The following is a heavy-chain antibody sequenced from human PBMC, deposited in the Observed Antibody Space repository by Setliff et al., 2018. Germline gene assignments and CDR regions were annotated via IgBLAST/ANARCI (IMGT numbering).Heavy chain of an antibody. D-gene: IGHD3-16*01. Sequence: PGGSLRLSCAASGFTFNTYLMNWVRQAPGKGLEWVSAISGSGGSTDYADSVKGRFTISRDNSKNTLYLQMNGLRAEDTAIYYCAGDPPGPHLVYTYWGQGALVTVSS. CDR3: AGDPPGPHLVYTY. J-gene: IGHJ4*02. CDR1: GFTFNTYL. CDR2: ISGSGGST. V-gene: IGHV3-23*01.